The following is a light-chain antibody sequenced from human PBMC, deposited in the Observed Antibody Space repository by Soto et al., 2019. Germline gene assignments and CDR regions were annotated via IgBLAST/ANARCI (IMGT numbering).Light chain of an antibody. CDR1: QSVSSKF. CDR2: GAS. V-gene: IGKV3-20*01. CDR3: QQYETSPRT. J-gene: IGKJ1*01. Sequence: EIVLTQSPGTLSLSPGERTTLSCRASQSVSSKFLDWYQQKPGQAPRLLIYGASSRATGIPDRFSGSGSGTDFTLTSSRIEPEDFAVYYCQQYETSPRTFDQGTQVEI.